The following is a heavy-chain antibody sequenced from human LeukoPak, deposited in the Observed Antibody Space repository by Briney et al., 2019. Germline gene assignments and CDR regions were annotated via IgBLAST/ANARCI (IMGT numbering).Heavy chain of an antibody. CDR1: GYTFTSYG. CDR2: ISAYNGNT. V-gene: IGHV1-18*04. Sequence: ASVKVSCKASGYTFTSYGISWVRQAPGQGLEWMGWISAYNGNTNYAQKLQGRVTMTTDTSTSTAYMELRSLRSDDTAVYYCARDYYGSGSYPNYYYYGMDAWGKGTTVTVSS. J-gene: IGHJ6*04. D-gene: IGHD3-10*01. CDR3: ARDYYGSGSYPNYYYYGMDA.